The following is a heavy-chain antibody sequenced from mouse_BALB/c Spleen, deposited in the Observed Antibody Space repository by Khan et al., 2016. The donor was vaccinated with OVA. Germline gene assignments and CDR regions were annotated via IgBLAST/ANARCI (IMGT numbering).Heavy chain of an antibody. Sequence: EVELVESGGGLVKPGGSLKLSCAASGFTFSDYYMYWTRQTPEKRLEWVATISDGSTYTYYPDSVKGRFTISRDNAKNSLYLQMSSLKSEDAAIYYCAGGHDGDPFSYWGQGTLVTVSA. CDR3: AGGHDGDPFSY. D-gene: IGHD2-13*01. V-gene: IGHV5-4*02. CDR1: GFTFSDYY. CDR2: ISDGSTYT. J-gene: IGHJ3*01.